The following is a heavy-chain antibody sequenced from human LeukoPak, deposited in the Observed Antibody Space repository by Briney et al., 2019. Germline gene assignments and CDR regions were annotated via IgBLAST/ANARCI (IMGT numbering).Heavy chain of an antibody. CDR1: GFAFTRYA. CDR2: ISGPGDNT. V-gene: IGHV3-23*01. Sequence: GGSLRLSCAASGFAFTRYAMKWVRQAPGKGLEWVSTISGPGDNTYYADSVKGRFTISRDNSKNTVYLQMNSLRAEDTAVYYCAKDHWGGSAYWKFDYWGQGTLVTVSS. D-gene: IGHD3-16*01. CDR3: AKDHWGGSAYWKFDY. J-gene: IGHJ4*02.